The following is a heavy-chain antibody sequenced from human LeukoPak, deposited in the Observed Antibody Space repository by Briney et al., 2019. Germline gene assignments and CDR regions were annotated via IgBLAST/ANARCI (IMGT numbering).Heavy chain of an antibody. D-gene: IGHD2-8*01. Sequence: SETLSLTWTVSGGSISGYFWSWIRQPAGKGLEWIGRINTSGSTNFNPSLKSRVTMSVDTYKNQFSLKLTSVTAADTALYYCARYRQESNGQFDYWGQGTLVTVSS. CDR2: INTSGST. V-gene: IGHV4-4*07. CDR1: GGSISGYF. CDR3: ARYRQESNGQFDY. J-gene: IGHJ4*02.